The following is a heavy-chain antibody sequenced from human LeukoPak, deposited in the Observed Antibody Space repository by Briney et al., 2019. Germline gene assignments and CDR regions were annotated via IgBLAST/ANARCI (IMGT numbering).Heavy chain of an antibody. D-gene: IGHD6-19*01. CDR2: ISVYNGNT. CDR1: GYNFISYG. J-gene: IGHJ4*02. Sequence: ASVKVSCKTSGYNFISYGINWVRQAPGQGLEWMGWISVYNGNTNYAQKLQGRITLTTDASTGTVYMELRSLGSDDTAVYYCAREGVAEAGLDYWGQGTLVTVSS. CDR3: AREGVAEAGLDY. V-gene: IGHV1-18*01.